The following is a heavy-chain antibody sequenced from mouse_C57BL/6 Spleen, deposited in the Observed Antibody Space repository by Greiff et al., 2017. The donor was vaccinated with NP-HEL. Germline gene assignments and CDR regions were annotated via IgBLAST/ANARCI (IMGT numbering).Heavy chain of an antibody. J-gene: IGHJ4*01. V-gene: IGHV5-17*01. D-gene: IGHD2-10*01. CDR1: GFTFSDYG. CDR3: ARPYRGAMDY. CDR2: ISSGSSTI. Sequence: DVKLVESGGGLVKPGGSLKLSCAASGFTFSDYGMHWVRQAPEKGLEWVAYISSGSSTIYYADTLKGRFTISRDNAKNTLFLQMTSLRSEDTAMYYCARPYRGAMDYWGQGTSVTVSS.